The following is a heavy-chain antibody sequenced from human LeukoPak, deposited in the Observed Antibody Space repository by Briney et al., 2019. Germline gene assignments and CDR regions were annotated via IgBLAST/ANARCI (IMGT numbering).Heavy chain of an antibody. Sequence: PGGSLRLSCAASGFTFSSCAMSWVRQAPGKGLEWVSNIIGSGERTYYADSAKGRFTISRDNARNTLYLQMNSLRAEDTAIYYCASDLSGARDSWGQGTLVTVSS. V-gene: IGHV3-23*01. D-gene: IGHD1-26*01. J-gene: IGHJ4*02. CDR1: GFTFSSCA. CDR3: ASDLSGARDS. CDR2: IIGSGERT.